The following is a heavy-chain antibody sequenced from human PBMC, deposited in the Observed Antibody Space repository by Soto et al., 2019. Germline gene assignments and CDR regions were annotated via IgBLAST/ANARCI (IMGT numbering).Heavy chain of an antibody. J-gene: IGHJ6*02. CDR3: ARDRPRGYYYDSSGYYGMDV. Sequence: SETLSLTCTVSGGSISSYYWSWIRQPPGKGLEWIGYIYYSGSTNYNPSLKSRVTISVDTSKNQFSLKLSSVTAADTAVYYCARDRPRGYYYDSSGYYGMDVWGQGTTVTVSS. D-gene: IGHD3-22*01. CDR2: IYYSGST. V-gene: IGHV4-59*01. CDR1: GGSISSYY.